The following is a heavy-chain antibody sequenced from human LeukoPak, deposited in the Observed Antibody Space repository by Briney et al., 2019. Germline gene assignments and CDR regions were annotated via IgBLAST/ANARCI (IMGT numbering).Heavy chain of an antibody. Sequence: GASVKVSCKASGYTFTSYGISWVRQAPGQGLEWMGWISTYNGHTNYAQNLQGRVTMTTDTSTSTAYMELRSLRSDDTAVYYCARGYHYDSSGYPFDPWGQGTLVTVSS. D-gene: IGHD3-22*01. CDR1: GYTFTSYG. CDR2: ISTYNGHT. CDR3: ARGYHYDSSGYPFDP. V-gene: IGHV1-18*01. J-gene: IGHJ5*02.